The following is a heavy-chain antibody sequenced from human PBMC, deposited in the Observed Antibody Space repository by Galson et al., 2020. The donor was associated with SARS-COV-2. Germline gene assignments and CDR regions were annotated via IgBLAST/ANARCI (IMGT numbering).Heavy chain of an antibody. CDR1: GFGFSYYW. CDR3: ARVDCSGGSCYPGNY. CDR2: IKHDGSGK. Sequence: GESLKISCAASGFGFSYYWMSCVRQAPGRGLEWVASIKHDGSGKYYVDSVKGRFTISRDNPKNSLYLQMNNLRVEDTAVYHCARVDCSGGSCYPGNYWGQGTLVTVSS. D-gene: IGHD2-15*01. J-gene: IGHJ4*02. V-gene: IGHV3-7*03.